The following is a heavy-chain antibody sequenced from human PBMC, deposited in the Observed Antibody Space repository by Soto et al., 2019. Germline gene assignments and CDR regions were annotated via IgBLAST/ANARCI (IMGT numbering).Heavy chain of an antibody. CDR3: ARGSAFIGLDY. Sequence: GGSLRLSCAVSGFIFSRYSMNWVRQAPGKGLERVSSSGISGSYIYDTDSVKGRFTISRDNTKDSLYLQMNSLRAEDTAIYYCARGSAFIGLDYWGQGTPVTVSS. CDR2: SGISGSYI. V-gene: IGHV3-21*01. CDR1: GFIFSRYS. J-gene: IGHJ4*02. D-gene: IGHD1-26*01.